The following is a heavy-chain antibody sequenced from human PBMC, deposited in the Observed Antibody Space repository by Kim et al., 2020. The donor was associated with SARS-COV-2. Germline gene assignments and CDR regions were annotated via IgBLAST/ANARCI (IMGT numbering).Heavy chain of an antibody. CDR3: ARGYDDSGGRSYSSDY. Sequence: GGSLRLSCAASGFTFSDHYMDWVRQAPGKGLEWVGRIRNKANSYTTEYAASVKGIFTISRDESENSLYLQMNSLKPGDTAVYYCARGYDDSGGRSYSSDYGGQGTLVTVSS. V-gene: IGHV3-72*01. CDR1: GFTFSDHY. D-gene: IGHD3-22*01. J-gene: IGHJ4*02. CDR2: IRNKANSYTT.